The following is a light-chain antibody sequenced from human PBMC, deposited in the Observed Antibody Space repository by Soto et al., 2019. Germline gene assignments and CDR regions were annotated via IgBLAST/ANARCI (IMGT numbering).Light chain of an antibody. CDR2: GAS. Sequence: EIVMTQSPATLSVSPGERATLSCRASQSVSSNLAWYQQKPGQAPRLLIYGASTRATGIPARFSGSGSGTEFTLTISSLQSEDFAFYYCQQYNNWPPSLGFGGGTKVEIK. J-gene: IGKJ4*01. V-gene: IGKV3-15*01. CDR3: QQYNNWPPSLG. CDR1: QSVSSN.